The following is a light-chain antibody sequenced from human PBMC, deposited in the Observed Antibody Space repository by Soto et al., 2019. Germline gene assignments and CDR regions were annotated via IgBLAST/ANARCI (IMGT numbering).Light chain of an antibody. CDR2: KAS. V-gene: IGKV1-5*03. J-gene: IGKJ1*01. CDR3: QHYNSYSEA. Sequence: IQMTQSPSTLSGSVGDRATITCRASQTISSWLAWYQQKPGKAPKLLIYKASTLKSGVPSRFSGSGSGTEFTLTISSLQPDDFATYYCQHYNSYSEAFGQGTKVDIK. CDR1: QTISSW.